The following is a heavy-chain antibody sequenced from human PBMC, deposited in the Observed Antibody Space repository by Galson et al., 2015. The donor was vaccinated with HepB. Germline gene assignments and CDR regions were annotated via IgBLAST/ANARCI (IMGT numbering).Heavy chain of an antibody. CDR2: ISSNGGST. D-gene: IGHD1-26*01. CDR1: GFTFSSYA. CDR3: VKDGAIREGAEYFQH. J-gene: IGHJ1*01. V-gene: IGHV3-64D*09. Sequence: SLRLSCAASGFTFSSYAMRWVRQAPGKGLEYVSAISSNGGSTYYADSVKGRFTISRDNSKNTLYLQMSSLRAEDTAVYYCVKDGAIREGAEYFQHWGQGTLVTVSS.